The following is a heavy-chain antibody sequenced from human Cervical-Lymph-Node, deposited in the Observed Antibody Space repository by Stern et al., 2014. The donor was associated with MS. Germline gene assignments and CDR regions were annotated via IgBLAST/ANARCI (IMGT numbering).Heavy chain of an antibody. Sequence: VQLVESGAEVKKPGASVKVSCKASGYTFTSYDINWVRQATGQGLEWMGWMNPNSCNTGYAQKFQGRVTMTRNTSISTAYMELSSLRSEDTAVYYCARAYSSGWYGWRSVAANWFDPGGQGTLVTGSS. J-gene: IGHJ5*02. CDR1: GYTFTSYD. CDR3: ARAYSSGWYGWRSVAANWFDP. CDR2: MNPNSCNT. D-gene: IGHD6-19*01. V-gene: IGHV1-8*01.